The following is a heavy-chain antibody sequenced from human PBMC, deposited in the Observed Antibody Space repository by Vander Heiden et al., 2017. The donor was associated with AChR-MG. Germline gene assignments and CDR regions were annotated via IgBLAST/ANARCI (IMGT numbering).Heavy chain of an antibody. D-gene: IGHD3-3*01. CDR2: VSYDGGNK. CDR3: AKKADVDFWRGAFDI. V-gene: IGHV3-30*18. J-gene: IGHJ3*02. Sequence: QVQLVESGGGVVQPGRSLSLSCVASGFTFSNFGMHWVRQATGKGLEWVAIVSYDGGNKYYADSVKGRFTISRDNSKNTLYLQLNSLRHEDTAVYYCAKKADVDFWRGAFDIWGQGTMVTVS. CDR1: GFTFSNFG.